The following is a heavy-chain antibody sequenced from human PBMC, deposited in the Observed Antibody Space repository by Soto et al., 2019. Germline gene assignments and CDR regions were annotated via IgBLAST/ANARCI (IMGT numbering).Heavy chain of an antibody. V-gene: IGHV5-51*03. Sequence: GESLKISCKGSGYSFTSYWIGWVRQMPGKGLEWMGIIYPGDSDTRYSPSFQGQVTISADKSISTTYLQWSSLKASDTAMYYWARRSNTYYYGSGSSHFDYWGRGTLVTVSS. J-gene: IGHJ4*02. CDR3: ARRSNTYYYGSGSSHFDY. CDR2: IYPGDSDT. D-gene: IGHD3-10*01. CDR1: GYSFTSYW.